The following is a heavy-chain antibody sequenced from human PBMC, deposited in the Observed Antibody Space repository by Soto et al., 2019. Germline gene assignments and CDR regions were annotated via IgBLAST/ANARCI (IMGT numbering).Heavy chain of an antibody. CDR3: ARVHSSGIFYFVDP. J-gene: IGHJ5*02. CDR1: GGTFYSYV. CDR2: IMPIFGTP. D-gene: IGHD3-10*01. V-gene: IGHV1-69*01. Sequence: VSCKASGGTFYSYVISWLRQAPGQGLEWMGGIMPIFGTPNYAQKFRGRVTISVDESTSTAYLELSSLTSDDTAVYYCARVHSSGIFYFVDPWGQGTLVTVSS.